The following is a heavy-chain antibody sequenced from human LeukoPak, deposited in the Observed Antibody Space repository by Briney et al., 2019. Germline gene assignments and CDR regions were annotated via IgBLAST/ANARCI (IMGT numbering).Heavy chain of an antibody. J-gene: IGHJ4*02. V-gene: IGHV3-7*01. CDR3: ARGYYSGTYLSFFDY. D-gene: IGHD3-10*01. Sequence: PGGSLRLSCAASGFTFNKYWLTWVRQAPGKGLEWLANINQGDCQIYYLDSVEGRFTITRDNARNSLHLQMNSLRAEDTAIYYYARGYYSGTYLSFFDYWGQGTLVTVSS. CDR2: INQGDCQI. CDR1: GFTFNKYW.